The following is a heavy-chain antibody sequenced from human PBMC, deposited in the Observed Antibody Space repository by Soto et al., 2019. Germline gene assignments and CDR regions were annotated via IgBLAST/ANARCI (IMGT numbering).Heavy chain of an antibody. Sequence: SETLSLTCTVSGGSISSYYWSWIRQPPGKGLEWIGYIYYSGSTNYNPSLKSRVTISVDTSKNQFSLKLSSVTAADTAVYYCARHPVSSYSSGRYHPWNWFDPWGQGTLVTVSS. CDR3: ARHPVSSYSSGRYHPWNWFDP. CDR1: GGSISSYY. D-gene: IGHD6-19*01. J-gene: IGHJ5*02. CDR2: IYYSGST. V-gene: IGHV4-59*08.